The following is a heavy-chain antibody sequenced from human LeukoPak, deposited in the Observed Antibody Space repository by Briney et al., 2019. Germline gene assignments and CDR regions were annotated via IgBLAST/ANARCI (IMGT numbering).Heavy chain of an antibody. D-gene: IGHD3-10*01. CDR3: AGARGGRPYYFDY. CDR1: GGSISSYY. J-gene: IGHJ4*02. V-gene: IGHV4-59*01. Sequence: SETLSLTCTVSGGSISSYYWSWIRQPPGKGLEWIGYIYYSGSTNYNPSLKSRVTMSVDTSKNQFSLRLKSVTAADTAVYYCAGARGGRPYYFDYWGQGTLVAVSS. CDR2: IYYSGST.